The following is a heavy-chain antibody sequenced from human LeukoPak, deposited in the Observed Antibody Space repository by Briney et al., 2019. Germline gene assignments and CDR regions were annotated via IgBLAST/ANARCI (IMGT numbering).Heavy chain of an antibody. D-gene: IGHD6-13*01. CDR3: ARGWQQLVYYYYGMDV. CDR2: ISWNSGSI. CDR1: GFTFDDYA. J-gene: IGHJ6*02. Sequence: GGSLRLSCAASGFTFDDYAMHWVRQAPGKGLEWVSGISWNSGSIGYADSVKGRFTISRDNAKNSLYLQMNSLRAEDTAVYYCARGWQQLVYYYYGMDVWGQGTTVTVSS. V-gene: IGHV3-9*01.